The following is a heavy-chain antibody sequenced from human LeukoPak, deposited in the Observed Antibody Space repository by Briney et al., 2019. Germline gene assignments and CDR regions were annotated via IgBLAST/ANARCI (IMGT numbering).Heavy chain of an antibody. CDR3: ARGGYYYDSSGYSDY. Sequence: SGTLSLTCAVYGGSFSGYYWSWIRQPPGKGLEWIGEINHSGSTNYNPSLKSRVTISVDTSKNQFSLKLSSVTAADTAVYYCARGGYYYDSSGYSDYWGQGTLVTVSS. V-gene: IGHV4-34*01. D-gene: IGHD3-22*01. CDR2: INHSGST. J-gene: IGHJ4*02. CDR1: GGSFSGYY.